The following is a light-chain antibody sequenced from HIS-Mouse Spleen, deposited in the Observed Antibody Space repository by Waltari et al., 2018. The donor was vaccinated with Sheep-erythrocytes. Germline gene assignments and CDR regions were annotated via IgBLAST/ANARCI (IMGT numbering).Light chain of an antibody. J-gene: IGLJ2*01. CDR1: SSDVGGYTY. CDR3: SSYTSSSTVV. V-gene: IGLV2-14*03. Sequence: QSALTQPASVSGSPGQSITLSCTGTSSDVGGYTYAPWYQQHPGKAPKLMIYDVSNRPSGVSNRFSGSKSGNTASLTISGLQAEDEADYYCSSYTSSSTVVFGGGTKLTVL. CDR2: DVS.